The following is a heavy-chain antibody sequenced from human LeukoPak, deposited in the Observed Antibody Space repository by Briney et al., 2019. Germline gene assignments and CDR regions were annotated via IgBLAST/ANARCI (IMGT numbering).Heavy chain of an antibody. CDR2: INPNSGGT. Sequence: GASVRVSCKASGYTFTGYYMHWVRQAPGQGLEWMGWINPNSGGTNYAQKFQGWVTMTRDTSISTAYMELSRLRSDDTAVYYCARDLVAAAGYYYYYGMDVWGQGTTVTVSS. CDR3: ARDLVAAAGYYYYYGMDV. J-gene: IGHJ6*02. CDR1: GYTFTGYY. V-gene: IGHV1-2*04. D-gene: IGHD6-13*01.